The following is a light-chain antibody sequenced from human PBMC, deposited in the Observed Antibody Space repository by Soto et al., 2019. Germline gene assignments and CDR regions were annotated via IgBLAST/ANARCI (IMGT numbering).Light chain of an antibody. CDR3: SSYTSSSTRV. CDR1: SSDVGGYKY. Sequence: QSVLTQPASVSGSPGQSITISCTGTSSDVGGYKYVSWYQQHPGEAPKLMIYDVSNRPSGVSNRFSGSKSGNTAPLTISGLQAEDEADYYCSSYTSSSTRVFGTGTKDT. CDR2: DVS. J-gene: IGLJ1*01. V-gene: IGLV2-14*01.